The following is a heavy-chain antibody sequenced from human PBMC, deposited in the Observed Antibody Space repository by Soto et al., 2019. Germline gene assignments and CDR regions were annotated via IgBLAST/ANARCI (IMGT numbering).Heavy chain of an antibody. CDR3: ARRGPGTYFDY. V-gene: IGHV3-23*01. Sequence: PGGSLRLSYAASGFTFSSHAMNWVRQAPGKGLEWVSVISGSGDSTYYADSVKGRFTISRDNSKNTLYLQMNSLRTEDTAVYYCARRGPGTYFDYWGQGILVTVSS. J-gene: IGHJ4*02. CDR1: GFTFSSHA. CDR2: ISGSGDST. D-gene: IGHD6-13*01.